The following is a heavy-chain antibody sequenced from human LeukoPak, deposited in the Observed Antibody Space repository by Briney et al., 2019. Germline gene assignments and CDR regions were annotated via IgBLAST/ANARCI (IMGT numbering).Heavy chain of an antibody. Sequence: GGSLRLSCAASGFTFSSYWMSWVRQAPGKGLEWVANIKQDGSEKYYVDSVKGRFTISRDNAKNSLYLQMNSLRAEDTAVYYCASYNWNWVLDAFDIWGQGTVVTVSS. CDR3: ASYNWNWVLDAFDI. V-gene: IGHV3-7*01. CDR1: GFTFSSYW. J-gene: IGHJ3*02. D-gene: IGHD1-7*01. CDR2: IKQDGSEK.